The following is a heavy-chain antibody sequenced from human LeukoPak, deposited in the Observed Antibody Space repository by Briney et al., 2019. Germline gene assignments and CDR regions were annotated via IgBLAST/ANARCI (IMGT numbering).Heavy chain of an antibody. Sequence: SETLSLTCTVSGGSISSSTYYWGWIRQPPGKGLVWIGSIFYTGSTYYNPSLQSRVTMSVDTSKNQFSLKLTSVTAADTAVYYCAGERDYYDSRDPFDYWGRGTLVTVSS. V-gene: IGHV4-39*07. D-gene: IGHD3-22*01. CDR2: IFYTGST. J-gene: IGHJ4*02. CDR3: AGERDYYDSRDPFDY. CDR1: GGSISSSTYY.